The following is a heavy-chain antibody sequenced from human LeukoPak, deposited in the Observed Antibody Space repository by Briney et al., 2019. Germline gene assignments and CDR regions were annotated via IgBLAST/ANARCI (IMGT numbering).Heavy chain of an antibody. CDR3: ARARYSSGWYKGWFDP. V-gene: IGHV4-59*12. D-gene: IGHD6-19*01. CDR1: GGSISTYY. Sequence: PSETLSLTCTVSGGSISTYYGNWIRQAPGKGLEWIGYIYYSGSTNYNPSLKSRVTMSVDTSKNQFSLKLSSVTAADTAVYYCARARYSSGWYKGWFDPWGQGTLVTVSS. CDR2: IYYSGST. J-gene: IGHJ5*02.